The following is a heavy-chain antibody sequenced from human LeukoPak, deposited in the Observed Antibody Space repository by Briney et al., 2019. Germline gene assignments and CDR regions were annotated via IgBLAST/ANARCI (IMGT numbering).Heavy chain of an antibody. CDR2: IAYDGSNK. V-gene: IGHV3-30-3*01. D-gene: IGHD3-16*02. CDR3: ARVPYRSPSPLSYFDH. CDR1: GFTFSSYA. Sequence: PGRSLRLSCAASGFTFSSYAMHWVRQAPGKGLEWVAVIAYDGSNKYYADSVKGRFTISRDNSKNTLYLQMNSLRAEDTAVYYCARVPYRSPSPLSYFDHRGPGTL. J-gene: IGHJ4*02.